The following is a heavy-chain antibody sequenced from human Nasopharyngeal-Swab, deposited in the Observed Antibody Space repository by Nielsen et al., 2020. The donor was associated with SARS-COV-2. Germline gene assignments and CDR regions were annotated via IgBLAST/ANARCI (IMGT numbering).Heavy chain of an antibody. J-gene: IGHJ5*02. D-gene: IGHD2-15*01. CDR2: IYTSGST. CDR1: GGSISSGSYY. Sequence: SETLSLTCTVSGGSISSGSYYWSWIRQPAGKGLEWIGRIYTSGSTNYNPSLKSRVTISVDTSKNQFPLKLSSVTAADTAVYYCARGNIVVVVAATRSWFDPWGQGTLVTVSS. CDR3: ARGNIVVVVAATRSWFDP. V-gene: IGHV4-61*02.